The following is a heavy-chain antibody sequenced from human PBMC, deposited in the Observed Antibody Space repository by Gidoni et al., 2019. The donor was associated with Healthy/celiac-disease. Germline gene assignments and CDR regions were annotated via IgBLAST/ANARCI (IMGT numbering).Heavy chain of an antibody. D-gene: IGHD2-15*01. CDR1: GYTFPSYD. CDR2: MNPNRRKT. V-gene: IGHV1-8*01. J-gene: IGHJ5*02. CDR3: ARGDWSGGSSDAYNGCDP. Sequence: QVQLVQSGAEVRKPGASVKVSCTASGYTFPSYDINLVRQATGQGLEWMGWMNPNRRKTGYEQKFQGRVTKTSNTSRSTAYMGLSSLRSEDTAVYYCARGDWSGGSSDAYNGCDPGGQGTLVTVSS.